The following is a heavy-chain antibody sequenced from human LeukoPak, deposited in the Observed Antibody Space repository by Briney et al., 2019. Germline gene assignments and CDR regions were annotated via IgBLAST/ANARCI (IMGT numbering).Heavy chain of an antibody. CDR1: GFTFSSYA. CDR2: ISYDGSNK. CDR3: ARGGEKIAVAGKSNWFDP. V-gene: IGHV3-30-3*01. J-gene: IGHJ5*02. Sequence: GGSLRLSCAASGFTFSSYAMHWVRQAPGKGLEWVAVISYDGSNKYYADSVKGRFTISRENSKNTLYLQMNSLRAEDTAVYYCARGGEKIAVAGKSNWFDPWGQGTLVTVSS. D-gene: IGHD6-19*01.